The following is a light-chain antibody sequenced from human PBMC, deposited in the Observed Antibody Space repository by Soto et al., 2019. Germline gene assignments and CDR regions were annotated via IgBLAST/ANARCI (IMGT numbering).Light chain of an antibody. CDR3: RQHNTYPPT. J-gene: IGKJ1*01. V-gene: IGKV1-17*01. Sequence: DIQMTQSPSSLSASVGDRVTITCRASQDIRDDLGWYQQKPGKAPKRLIYAASSLHSGVSPRFSGSGSGTDFSLTINRLQPEDIATYYCRQHNTYPPTFGQGTRVEI. CDR1: QDIRDD. CDR2: AAS.